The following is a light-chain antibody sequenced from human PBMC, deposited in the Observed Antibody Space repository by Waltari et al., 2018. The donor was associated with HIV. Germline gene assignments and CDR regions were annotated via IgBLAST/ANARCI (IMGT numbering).Light chain of an antibody. CDR1: PSDSYNSNNKNY. CDR2: WAS. J-gene: IGKJ3*01. Sequence: DIVMTQYPDALAVSLGETATINCNVSPSDSYNSNNKNYLAWYQQKPGQPPKVLIYWASTRESGVPDRFSGGGSGTDFTLTISNLQAEDVAVYYCQQYYGTPFTFGPGTKVHI. V-gene: IGKV4-1*01. CDR3: QQYYGTPFT.